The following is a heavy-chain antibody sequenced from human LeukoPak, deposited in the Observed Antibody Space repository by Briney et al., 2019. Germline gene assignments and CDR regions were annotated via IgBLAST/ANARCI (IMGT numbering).Heavy chain of an antibody. CDR2: MNPNSGNT. D-gene: IGHD4-4*01. Sequence: ASVKVSCKASGYTFTSYDINWVRQAPGQGLEWMGWMNPNSGNTGYAQKFQGRVTMTRNTSISTAYMELSSLRSEDTAVYYCARGLSYSNFFYYYYGMDVWGQGTTVTVSS. V-gene: IGHV1-8*01. CDR1: GYTFTSYD. CDR3: ARGLSYSNFFYYYYGMDV. J-gene: IGHJ6*02.